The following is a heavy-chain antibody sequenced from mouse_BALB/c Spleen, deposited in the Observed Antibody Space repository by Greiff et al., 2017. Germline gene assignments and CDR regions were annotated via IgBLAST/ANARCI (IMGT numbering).Heavy chain of an antibody. Sequence: VMLVESGPGLVAPSQSLSITCTVSGFSLTGYGVNWVRQPPGKGLEWLGMIWGDGSTDYNSALKSRLSISKDNSKSQVFLKMNSLQTDDTARYYCARNYGSSYGYWYFDVWGAGTTVTVSS. D-gene: IGHD1-1*01. J-gene: IGHJ1*01. CDR2: IWGDGST. V-gene: IGHV2-6-7*01. CDR1: GFSLTGYG. CDR3: ARNYGSSYGYWYFDV.